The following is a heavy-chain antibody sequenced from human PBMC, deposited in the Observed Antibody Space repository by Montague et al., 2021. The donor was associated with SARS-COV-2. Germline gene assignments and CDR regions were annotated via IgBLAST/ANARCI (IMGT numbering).Heavy chain of an antibody. CDR3: AKDLRGSSSTRFDS. V-gene: IGHV3-23*01. D-gene: IGHD6-13*01. CDR2: ISNSGDNT. CDR1: GYTFSTYA. J-gene: IGHJ4*02. Sequence: SLRLSCAASGYTFSTYAMNWVRQAPGKGLQWVSGISNSGDNTYYLGSVKGRFTISRDNAYNTLYLQMNSLRAEDTAIYYCAKDLRGSSSTRFDSWGQGTLVIVSS.